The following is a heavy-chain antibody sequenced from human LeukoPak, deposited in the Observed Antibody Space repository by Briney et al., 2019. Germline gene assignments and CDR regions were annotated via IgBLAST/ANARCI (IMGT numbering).Heavy chain of an antibody. CDR3: ARVHATGYFSLDLGY. Sequence: GASVKVSCKASGYTFTGYFMHWVRQAPGQGLDWMGWINPNTGGTKYAQKFQGRVTMTGDTSIGTAYMELSTVTSDDTAVYFCARVHATGYFSLDLGYWGQGTLVTVSS. V-gene: IGHV1-2*02. CDR1: GYTFTGYF. J-gene: IGHJ4*02. CDR2: INPNTGGT. D-gene: IGHD3-9*01.